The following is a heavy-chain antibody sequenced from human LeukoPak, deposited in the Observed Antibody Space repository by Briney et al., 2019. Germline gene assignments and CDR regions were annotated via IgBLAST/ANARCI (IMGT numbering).Heavy chain of an antibody. V-gene: IGHV3-48*01. Sequence: GGSLRLSCAASGFTFSSYSMNWVRQAPGKGLEWVSHITASGTAMFYADSVKGRFTISRDNSKNTLYLQMNSLRAEDTAVYYCASSAVAGTPFDYGGQETLVTFSP. D-gene: IGHD6-19*01. J-gene: IGHJ4*02. CDR1: GFTFSSYS. CDR2: ITASGTAM. CDR3: ASSAVAGTPFDY.